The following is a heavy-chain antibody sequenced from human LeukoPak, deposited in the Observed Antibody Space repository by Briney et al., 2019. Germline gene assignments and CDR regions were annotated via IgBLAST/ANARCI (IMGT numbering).Heavy chain of an antibody. Sequence: SETLSLTCAVYGGSFSGYYWSWIRQPPGKGLEWIGETNHSGSTNYNPSLKSRVTISVDTSKNQFSLKLSSVTAADTAVYYCARFSMIVVVTPFDIWGQGTMVTVSS. V-gene: IGHV4-34*01. J-gene: IGHJ3*02. D-gene: IGHD3-22*01. CDR3: ARFSMIVVVTPFDI. CDR1: GGSFSGYY. CDR2: TNHSGST.